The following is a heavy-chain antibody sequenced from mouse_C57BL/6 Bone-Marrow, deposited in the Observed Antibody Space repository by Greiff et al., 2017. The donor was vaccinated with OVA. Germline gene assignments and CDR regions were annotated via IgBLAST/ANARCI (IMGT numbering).Heavy chain of an antibody. J-gene: IGHJ3*01. CDR3: ARPITTVVAMGPH. CDR2: ISSGSSTI. V-gene: IGHV5-17*01. CDR1: GFTFSDYG. Sequence: EVKLVESGGGLVKPGGSLKLSCAASGFTFSDYGMHWVRQAPEKGLAWVAYISSGSSTIYYADTVKGRFTISRDNAKNTLFLQMTSLRSEDTAMDYCARPITTVVAMGPHWGQGTLVTVSA. D-gene: IGHD1-1*01.